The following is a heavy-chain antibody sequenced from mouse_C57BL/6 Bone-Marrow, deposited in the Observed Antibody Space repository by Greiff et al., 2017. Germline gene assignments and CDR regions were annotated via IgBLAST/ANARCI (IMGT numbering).Heavy chain of an antibody. J-gene: IGHJ2*01. CDR1: GFNIKDDS. CDR2: IDPENGDT. Sequence: VQLQQSGAELVRPGASVKLSCTASGFNIKDDSMHWVKQRPEQGLEWIGWIDPENGDTESASKFQGKATITADTYSNTAYLQLSSLTSEDTAVYYCTLALLWYPDYWGQGTTLTVSS. D-gene: IGHD1-1*02. V-gene: IGHV14-4*01. CDR3: TLALLWYPDY.